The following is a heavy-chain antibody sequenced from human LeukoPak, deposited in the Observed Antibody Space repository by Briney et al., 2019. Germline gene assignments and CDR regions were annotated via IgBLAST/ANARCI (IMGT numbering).Heavy chain of an antibody. V-gene: IGHV4-39*07. CDR2: IYYSGST. D-gene: IGHD3-3*01. CDR3: ARAFARETYYDFWSGYYFVWFDP. Sequence: SETLSLTCTVSGGSISSSSYYWGWIRQPPGKGLEWIGSIYYSGSTYYNPSLKRRVTISVDTSKNQFSLKVRSVTAADTAVYYCARAFARETYYDFWSGYYFVWFDPWGQGTLVTVSS. CDR1: GGSISSSSYY. J-gene: IGHJ5*02.